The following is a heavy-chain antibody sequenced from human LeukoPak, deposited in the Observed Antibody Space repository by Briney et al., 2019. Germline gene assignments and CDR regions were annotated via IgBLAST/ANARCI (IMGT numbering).Heavy chain of an antibody. V-gene: IGHV4-34*01. CDR1: GGSFSGYY. D-gene: IGHD3-9*01. CDR2: INHSGST. J-gene: IGHJ4*02. Sequence: SETLSLTCAVYGGSFSGYYWSWTRQPPGKGLEWIGEINHSGSTNYNPSLKSRVTMSVDTSKNQFSLKLSSVTAADTAVYYCARENPIYDILTGYYAEISYYFDYWGQGTLVTVSS. CDR3: ARENPIYDILTGYYAEISYYFDY.